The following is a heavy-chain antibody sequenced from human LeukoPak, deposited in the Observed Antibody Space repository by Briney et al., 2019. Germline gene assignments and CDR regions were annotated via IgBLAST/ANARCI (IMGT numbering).Heavy chain of an antibody. CDR2: ISGSGGST. V-gene: IGHV3-23*01. J-gene: IGHJ4*02. Sequence: GGSLRLSCAASGFTFSSYAMSWVRQAPGKGLEWVSAISGSGGSTYYADSMKGRFTISRDNSKNTLYLQMNSLRAEDTAVYYCAKYYGSGSRLTYYFIDYWGQGTLVTVSS. CDR1: GFTFSSYA. D-gene: IGHD3-10*01. CDR3: AKYYGSGSRLTYYFIDY.